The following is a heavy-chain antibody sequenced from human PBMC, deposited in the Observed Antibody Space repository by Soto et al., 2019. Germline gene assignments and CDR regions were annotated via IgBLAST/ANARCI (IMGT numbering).Heavy chain of an antibody. CDR1: GGAITGYY. CDR2: VYFSGST. D-gene: IGHD6-19*01. Sequence: SETLSLTCTVSGGAITGYYWNWIRQPPGKGLEWIGYVYFSGSTKYNPSLKSRVTISVDMSKNQFSLRLTSVTSADTAAYYCSRERGAVASTADAFDIWGQGTMVTVSS. V-gene: IGHV4-59*01. CDR3: SRERGAVASTADAFDI. J-gene: IGHJ3*02.